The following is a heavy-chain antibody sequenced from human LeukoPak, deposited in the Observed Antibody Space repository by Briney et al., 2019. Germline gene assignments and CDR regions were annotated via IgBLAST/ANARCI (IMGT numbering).Heavy chain of an antibody. CDR3: ARDEV. J-gene: IGHJ4*02. V-gene: IGHV3-9*01. Sequence: GRSLRLSCAASGFTFDDYAMHWVRQAPGKGLEWVSGISWNSGSIGYADSVKGRFTISRDNAKNSLYLQMNSLRAEDTAVYYCARDEVWGQGTLVTVSS. CDR1: GFTFDDYA. CDR2: ISWNSGSI.